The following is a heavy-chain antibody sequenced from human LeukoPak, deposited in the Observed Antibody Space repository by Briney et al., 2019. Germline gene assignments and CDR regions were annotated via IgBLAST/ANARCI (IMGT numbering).Heavy chain of an antibody. J-gene: IGHJ5*02. Sequence: GGSLRLSCAASGFTFRNYVIHWVRQAPGKGLEWVAVTSSDLNVKLYADSVKGRFTISRDNSKNTLYLQMDSLRGEDTAVYYCAKDPYRVIVATGNYLDPWGQGTLVTVSS. CDR1: GFTFRNYV. V-gene: IGHV3-30*18. CDR3: AKDPYRVIVATGNYLDP. D-gene: IGHD2-21*01. CDR2: TSSDLNVK.